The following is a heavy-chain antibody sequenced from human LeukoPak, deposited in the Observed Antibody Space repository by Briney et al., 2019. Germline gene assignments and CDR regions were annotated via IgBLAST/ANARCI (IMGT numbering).Heavy chain of an antibody. CDR1: GFTFSDYY. CDR3: ARGGDIVVVPAALPFDY. Sequence: GGSLRLSCAASGFTFSDYYMSWIRQAPGAGLECVSCISSSGSTIYYADSVKGRFTISRDNAKNTLYLQMNSLRAEDTAVYYCARGGDIVVVPAALPFDYWGQGTLVTVSS. V-gene: IGHV3-11*04. J-gene: IGHJ4*02. D-gene: IGHD2-2*02. CDR2: ISSSGSTI.